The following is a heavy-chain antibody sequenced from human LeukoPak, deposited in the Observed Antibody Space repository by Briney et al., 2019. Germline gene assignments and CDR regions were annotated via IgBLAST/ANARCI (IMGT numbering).Heavy chain of an antibody. Sequence: SETLSLTCTVSGGSISSSSYYWGWIRQPPGKGLEWIGSIYYSGSTYYNPSLKSRVTISVDTSKNQFSLKLSSVTAADTAVYYCARASLYYDSSGYYYPRPHYYFDYWGQGTLVTVSS. V-gene: IGHV4-39*07. D-gene: IGHD3-22*01. CDR1: GGSISSSSYY. J-gene: IGHJ4*02. CDR2: IYYSGST. CDR3: ARASLYYDSSGYYYPRPHYYFDY.